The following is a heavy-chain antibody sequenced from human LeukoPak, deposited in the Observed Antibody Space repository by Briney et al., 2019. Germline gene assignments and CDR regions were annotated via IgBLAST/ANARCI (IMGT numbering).Heavy chain of an antibody. D-gene: IGHD2-15*01. J-gene: IGHJ4*02. Sequence: GGSLRLSCAASGFTFSSAWMSWVRQAPGKGLEWVGRIKSKTDGGTADYAAPVKGRITISRDDSNNTLDLQMHSLETEDTAVYYCAAFAAGGWGQGTLVTVSS. CDR3: AAFAAGG. CDR2: IKSKTDGGTA. V-gene: IGHV3-15*01. CDR1: GFTFSSAW.